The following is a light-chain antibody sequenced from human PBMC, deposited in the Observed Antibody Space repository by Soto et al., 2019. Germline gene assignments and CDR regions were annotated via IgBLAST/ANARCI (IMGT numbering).Light chain of an antibody. CDR1: QGITSR. CDR3: QQNSSFPLT. J-gene: IGKJ4*01. CDR2: AAS. Sequence: DIQMPQSPSFLSASVGDRVTITCRASQGITSRLAWYQQKPGRAPKLLIHAASILESGVPSRFSGSGSGTDFTLTSSSLQPEDFATYYCQQNSSFPLTFGGGTKVEIK. V-gene: IGKV1-12*01.